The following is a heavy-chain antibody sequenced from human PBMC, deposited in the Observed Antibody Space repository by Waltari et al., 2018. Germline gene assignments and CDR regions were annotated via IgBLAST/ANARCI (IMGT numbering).Heavy chain of an antibody. CDR2: IIPIFGTA. CDR1: GGTFSSYA. J-gene: IGHJ5*02. Sequence: QVQLVQSGAEVKKPGSSVKVSCKASGGTFSSYAISWVRQAPGQGLEWMGGIIPIFGTANYAQKCQGRVTITADESTSTAYMELSSLRSEDTAVYYCARVITMVRGVIQTAWFDPWGQGTLVTVSS. V-gene: IGHV1-69*01. CDR3: ARVITMVRGVIQTAWFDP. D-gene: IGHD3-10*01.